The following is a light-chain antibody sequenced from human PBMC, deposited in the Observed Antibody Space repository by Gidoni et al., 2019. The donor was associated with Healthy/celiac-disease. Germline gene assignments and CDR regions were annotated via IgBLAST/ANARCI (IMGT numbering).Light chain of an antibody. CDR2: AAS. Sequence: DIQMTQSPASLSASVGDRATITCRASQVISNYLAWYQQKPGKLPTLLIYAASTLQSGGPSRFSGGGSGTNFTPTISSIQPEDVLTYYCQKYNSARLTFGGXTKVEIK. CDR3: QKYNSARLT. CDR1: QVISNY. V-gene: IGKV1-27*01. J-gene: IGKJ4*02.